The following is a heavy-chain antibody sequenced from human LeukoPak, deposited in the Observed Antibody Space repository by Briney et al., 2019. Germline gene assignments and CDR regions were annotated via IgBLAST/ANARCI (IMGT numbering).Heavy chain of an antibody. CDR1: GGSVSSGSYY. V-gene: IGHV4-61*01. CDR3: ARGNYYDSSGFDY. CDR2: IYYSGGT. D-gene: IGHD3-22*01. Sequence: SETLSLTCTVSGGSVSSGSYYWSWIRQPPGKGLEWIGYIYYSGGTNYNPSLKSRVTISVDTSKNQFSLKLSSVTAADTAVYYCARGNYYDSSGFDYWGQGALVTVSS. J-gene: IGHJ4*02.